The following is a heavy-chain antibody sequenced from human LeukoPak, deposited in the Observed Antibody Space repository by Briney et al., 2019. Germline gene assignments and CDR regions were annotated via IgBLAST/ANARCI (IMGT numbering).Heavy chain of an antibody. D-gene: IGHD3-10*01. CDR3: ARDKRSYYGSGSNYGMDV. J-gene: IGHJ6*01. V-gene: IGHV3-30*04. Sequence: GGTVRLSCAASGFTFSSYAMHWLRQAPGKELEGVAVISYDGSNKYYADSVKGRFTISRDNSKNTLYLQMNSLSAEDTAVYYCARDKRSYYGSGSNYGMDVWGQGITVTVSS. CDR1: GFTFSSYA. CDR2: ISYDGSNK.